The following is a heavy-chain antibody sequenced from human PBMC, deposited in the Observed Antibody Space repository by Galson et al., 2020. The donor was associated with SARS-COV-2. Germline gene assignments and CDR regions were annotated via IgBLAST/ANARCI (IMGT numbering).Heavy chain of an antibody. Sequence: GGSLRLSCAASGFPFSSYAMHWVRQAPGKGLEWVAVISYDGSNKYYADSVKGRFTISRDNSKNTLYLQMNSLRAEDTAVYYCARDPDSGSYYYFDYWGQGTLVTVSS. D-gene: IGHD1-26*01. CDR3: ARDPDSGSYYYFDY. V-gene: IGHV3-30*04. CDR2: ISYDGSNK. CDR1: GFPFSSYA. J-gene: IGHJ4*02.